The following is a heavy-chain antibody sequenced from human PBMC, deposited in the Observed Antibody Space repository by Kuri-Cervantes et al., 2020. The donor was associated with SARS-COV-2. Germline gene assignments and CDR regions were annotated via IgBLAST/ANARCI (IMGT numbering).Heavy chain of an antibody. V-gene: IGHV1-8*03. J-gene: IGHJ4*02. CDR2: MNPNSGNT. CDR1: GYTFTSYD. Sequence: ASVKVSCKASGYTFTSYDINWVRQATGQGLEWMGWMNPNSGNTGYAQKFQGRVTITRDTSISTAYMELSRLRSDDTAVYYCAREGYSSSSGRFDYWGQGTLVTVSS. CDR3: AREGYSSSSGRFDY. D-gene: IGHD6-6*01.